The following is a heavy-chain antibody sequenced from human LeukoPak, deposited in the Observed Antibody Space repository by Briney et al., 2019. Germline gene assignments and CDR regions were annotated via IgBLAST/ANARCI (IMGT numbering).Heavy chain of an antibody. J-gene: IGHJ6*02. V-gene: IGHV3-30*18. CDR1: GFIFGDYW. CDR3: AKLRELVTYYYYYGLDV. Sequence: GGSLRLSCVASGFIFGDYWMRWVRQAPGKGLEWVALISYDGVNKYYADSVKGRFTISRDNSKNTLYLRMNSLRVEDTALYYCAKLRELVTYYYYYGLDVWGQGTTVTVSS. D-gene: IGHD1-1*01. CDR2: ISYDGVNK.